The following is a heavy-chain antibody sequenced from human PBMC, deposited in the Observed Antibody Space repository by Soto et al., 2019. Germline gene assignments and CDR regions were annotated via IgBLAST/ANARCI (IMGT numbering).Heavy chain of an antibody. CDR3: ARGPPFH. V-gene: IGHV3-7*01. D-gene: IGHD3-16*01. J-gene: IGHJ4*02. Sequence: PGGSLRLSCTASGFSLSTSWMTWVRQAPGKGLEWVANIMQDGSDKYYVDSVKGRFTISRDNAKNSLYLQMASLRAEDTAVYYCARGPPFHWGQGTLVTVSS. CDR1: GFSLSTSW. CDR2: IMQDGSDK.